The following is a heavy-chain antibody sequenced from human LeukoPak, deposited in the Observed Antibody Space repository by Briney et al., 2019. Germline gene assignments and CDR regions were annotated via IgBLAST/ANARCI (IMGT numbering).Heavy chain of an antibody. CDR1: GGSISTSNYY. D-gene: IGHD6-19*01. J-gene: IGHJ3*02. Sequence: PSETLSLTCTVSGGSISTSNYYWIWIRQPPGKGPEWIGSISYSGSTFYNPSLKSRVTISVDTSKNQFSLKLSSVTAADTAVYYCARDKSPAGSGWYHEGFDAFDIWGQGTMVTVSS. V-gene: IGHV4-39*07. CDR2: ISYSGST. CDR3: ARDKSPAGSGWYHEGFDAFDI.